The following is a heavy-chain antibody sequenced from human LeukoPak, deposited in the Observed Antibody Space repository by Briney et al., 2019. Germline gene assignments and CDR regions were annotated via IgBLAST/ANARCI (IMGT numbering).Heavy chain of an antibody. CDR3: ARAPHFFDTSGSRYYFDY. Sequence: PSETLSLTCTVSGGSISSNSYYWGWIRQSPGKGLEWIANIYYTGSTYYNPSLKSRITISVDTSKSQFSLELSSVTAADTAVYFCARAPHFFDTSGSRYYFDYWGQGALVTVSS. D-gene: IGHD3-22*01. CDR1: GGSISSNSYY. V-gene: IGHV4-39*07. J-gene: IGHJ4*02. CDR2: IYYTGST.